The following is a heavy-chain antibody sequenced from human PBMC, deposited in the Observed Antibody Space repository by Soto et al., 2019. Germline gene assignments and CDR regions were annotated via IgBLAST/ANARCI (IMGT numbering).Heavy chain of an antibody. V-gene: IGHV3-33*01. CDR3: ARDAAYCSSTSCYAPMHFDY. D-gene: IGHD2-2*01. Sequence: ESVGGVVQPGRSLRLSCAASGFTFSSYGMHWVRQAPGKGLEWVAVIWYDGTNKYYADSVKGRFTISRDNSKNTLYLQMNSLRAEDTAVYYCARDAAYCSSTSCYAPMHFDYWGQGTLVTVSS. CDR1: GFTFSSYG. CDR2: IWYDGTNK. J-gene: IGHJ4*02.